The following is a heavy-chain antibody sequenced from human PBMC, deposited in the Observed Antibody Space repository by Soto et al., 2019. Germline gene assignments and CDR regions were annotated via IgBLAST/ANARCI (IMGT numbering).Heavy chain of an antibody. J-gene: IGHJ6*02. CDR2: IYYSGST. CDR3: AREVPPLSSGWDCYYGMDV. Sequence: PSETLSLTCTVSGGSVSSGSYYWSWIRQPPGKGLEWIGYIYYSGSTNYNPSLKSRVTISVDTSKNQFSLKLSSVTAADTAVYYCAREVPPLSSGWDCYYGMDVWGQGTTVTVSS. CDR1: GGSVSSGSYY. V-gene: IGHV4-61*01. D-gene: IGHD6-19*01.